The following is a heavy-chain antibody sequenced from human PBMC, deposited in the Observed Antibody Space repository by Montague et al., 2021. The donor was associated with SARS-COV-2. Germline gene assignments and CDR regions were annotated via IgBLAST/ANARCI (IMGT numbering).Heavy chain of an antibody. V-gene: IGHV4-59*02. CDR3: ARETMTADAFDI. D-gene: IGHD1-14*01. CDR1: GASVASSD. J-gene: IGHJ3*02. Sequence: SETLSLTCTVSGASVASSDWGWIRQSQGKGLEWRGYGYSVGSTDYNPSLKSRATISRDTAKNQFYLKVRSVTAADTDVYYCARETMTADAFDIWGQGTMVTVSS. CDR2: GYSVGST.